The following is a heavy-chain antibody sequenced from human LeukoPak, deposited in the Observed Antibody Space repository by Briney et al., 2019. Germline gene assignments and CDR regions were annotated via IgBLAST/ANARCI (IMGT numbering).Heavy chain of an antibody. CDR1: GYTFTGYY. J-gene: IGHJ4*02. D-gene: IGHD3-10*01. CDR2: INPNSGGT. CDR3: AIIWFGELYRYFDY. V-gene: IGHV1-2*02. Sequence: GASVKVSCKASGYTFTGYYMHWVRQAPGQGLEWMGWINPNSGGTNYAQKFQGRVTMTRDTSISTAYMELSRLRSDDTAVYYCAIIWFGELYRYFDYWGQGTLVTVSS.